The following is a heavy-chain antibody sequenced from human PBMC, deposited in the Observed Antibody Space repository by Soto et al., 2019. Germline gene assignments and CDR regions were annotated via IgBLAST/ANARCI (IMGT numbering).Heavy chain of an antibody. J-gene: IGHJ4*02. Sequence: EVQLVESGGGLVQPGGSLRLSCAASGFTVSNTYMNWVRQTPGKGLEWVSVIYSGGSTYYADSVKGRFTISRDRSKNALYLQMNNLRAEDTAVYYCARDLLSKGGRDACWGQGTLVTVSS. CDR1: GFTVSNTY. V-gene: IGHV3-66*01. D-gene: IGHD3-16*02. CDR3: ARDLLSKGGRDAC. CDR2: IYSGGST.